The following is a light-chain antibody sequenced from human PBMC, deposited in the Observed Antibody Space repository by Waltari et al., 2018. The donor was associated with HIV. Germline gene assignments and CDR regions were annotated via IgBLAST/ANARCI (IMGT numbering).Light chain of an antibody. CDR1: SSDVGDYNY. V-gene: IGLV2-11*01. CDR3: CSYAGSYTFV. Sequence: QSALTQPRSVSGSPGQSVTISCTGTSSDVGDYNYVSFYQQHPGKAPQLMIYDVSKLPSGVPDRFSGSKSGNTASLTISGLQAEDDADYYCCSYAGSYTFVFGGGTKLTVL. CDR2: DVS. J-gene: IGLJ2*01.